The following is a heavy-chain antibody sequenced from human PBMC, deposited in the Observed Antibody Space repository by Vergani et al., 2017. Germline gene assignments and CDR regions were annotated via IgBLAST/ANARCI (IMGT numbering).Heavy chain of an antibody. Sequence: QVQLVQSGAEVKKPGASVKVSCKASGYTFTSYGISWVRQAPGQGLEWMGGIIPSFGTANYAQKFQGRVTITADESTRTAYMELSSLRSEDTAVYYCARDDYGGNEYFQHWGQGTLVTVSS. J-gene: IGHJ1*01. V-gene: IGHV1-69*13. D-gene: IGHD4-23*01. CDR2: IIPSFGTA. CDR1: GYTFTSYG. CDR3: ARDDYGGNEYFQH.